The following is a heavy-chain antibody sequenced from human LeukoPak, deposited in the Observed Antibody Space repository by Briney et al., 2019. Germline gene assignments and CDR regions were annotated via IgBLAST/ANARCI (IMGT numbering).Heavy chain of an antibody. CDR2: IRYDGNNK. CDR1: GFTFSNYG. Sequence: GGSLRLSCGASGFTFSNYGMLWVRQAPGKGLDWVSFIRYDGNNKLYADSVKGRFTISRDNSKNTLFLQMNSLRAEDTALYYCAKNLVVTAAFRGFDYWGLGTLVTVSS. V-gene: IGHV3-30*02. D-gene: IGHD2-2*01. J-gene: IGHJ4*02. CDR3: AKNLVVTAAFRGFDY.